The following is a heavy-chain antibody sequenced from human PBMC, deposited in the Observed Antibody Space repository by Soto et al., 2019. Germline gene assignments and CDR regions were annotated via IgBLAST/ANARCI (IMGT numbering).Heavy chain of an antibody. D-gene: IGHD3-22*01. CDR2: TSPASDNT. J-gene: IGHJ4*02. Sequence: PGGSLRLSCVASGFNFRGYYMAWVRQAPGKGPEWVSGTSPASDNTQSADSVMGRFTISRDNSKNTVYLQMNSLRAEDTAVYYCAKIESRFFYDSTGYYPFDYWGQGTLVTVSS. CDR1: GFNFRGYY. V-gene: IGHV3-23*01. CDR3: AKIESRFFYDSTGYYPFDY.